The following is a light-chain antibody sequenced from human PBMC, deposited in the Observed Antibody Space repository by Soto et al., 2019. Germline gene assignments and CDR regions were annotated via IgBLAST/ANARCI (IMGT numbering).Light chain of an antibody. Sequence: QSVLTQPASVSASPGQSFTISCSGTSSDVGSYNLVSWYQQHPGKAPKLMIYEVSKRPSGVSNRFSGSKSGNTASLTISGLQAEDEADYYCCSYAGSLYGFGTGTKVTVL. J-gene: IGLJ1*01. CDR3: CSYAGSLYG. CDR1: SSDVGSYNL. CDR2: EVS. V-gene: IGLV2-23*02.